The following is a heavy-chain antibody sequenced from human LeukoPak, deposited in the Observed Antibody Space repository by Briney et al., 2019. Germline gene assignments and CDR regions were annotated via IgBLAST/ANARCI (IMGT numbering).Heavy chain of an antibody. D-gene: IGHD1/OR15-1a*01. CDR3: AKDLSWNTADR. J-gene: IGHJ5*02. V-gene: IGHV3-74*01. Sequence: GGSLRLSCVASGFTYINYWMPWFRQVSGKVPVGVSRIDPDGTIIGYADFVKGRFTISRDNAKNLLYLQMKGLRADDTAVYYCAKDLSWNTADRWGQGTLVTVSS. CDR1: GFTYINYW. CDR2: IDPDGTII.